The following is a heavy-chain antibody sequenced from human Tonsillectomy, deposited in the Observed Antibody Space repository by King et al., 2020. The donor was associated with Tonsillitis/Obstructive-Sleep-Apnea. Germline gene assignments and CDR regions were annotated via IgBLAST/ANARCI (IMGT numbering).Heavy chain of an antibody. CDR1: GGSISSYY. D-gene: IGHD2-2*01. J-gene: IGHJ4*02. V-gene: IGHV4-59*01. CDR2: IYYSGST. CDR3: AREGDCSSTSCYVGGFFDY. Sequence: QLQESGPGLVKPSETLSLTCTVSGGSISSYYWSWIRQPPGKGLEWIGYIYYSGSTNYNPSLKSRVTISVDTSKNQFSLKLSAGTAADTAVYYCAREGDCSSTSCYVGGFFDYWGQGTLVTVSS.